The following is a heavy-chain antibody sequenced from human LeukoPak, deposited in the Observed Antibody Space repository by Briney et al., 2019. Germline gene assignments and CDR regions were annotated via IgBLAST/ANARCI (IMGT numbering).Heavy chain of an antibody. V-gene: IGHV3-33*01. CDR1: GFSFDTYG. Sequence: GGSLRLSCAASGFSFDTYGMHWVRQAPGKGLDWVAVTWYDGNEKYYADSVKGRFTISRDNSKNTLYLQTNSLRAEDTAVYYCAREENDSGYTSVYYFYGMDVWGKGTTVTVSS. CDR2: TWYDGNEK. D-gene: IGHD6-19*01. CDR3: AREENDSGYTSVYYFYGMDV. J-gene: IGHJ6*04.